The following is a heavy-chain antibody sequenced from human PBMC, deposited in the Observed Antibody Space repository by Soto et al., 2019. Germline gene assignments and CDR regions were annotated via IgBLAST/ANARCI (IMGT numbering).Heavy chain of an antibody. CDR3: AREVIWFGELFIDY. Sequence: EVQLVESGGGLVQPGGSLRLSCAASGFTFSSYEMNWVRQAPGKGLEWVSYISSSGSTIYYADSVKGRFTISRDNAKNSLYLQMNSLRAEDTAVYYCAREVIWFGELFIDYWGQGTLVTVSS. J-gene: IGHJ4*02. CDR1: GFTFSSYE. V-gene: IGHV3-48*03. D-gene: IGHD3-10*01. CDR2: ISSSGSTI.